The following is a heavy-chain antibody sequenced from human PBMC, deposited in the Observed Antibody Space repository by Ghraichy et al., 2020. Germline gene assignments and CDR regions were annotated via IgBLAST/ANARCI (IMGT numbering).Heavy chain of an antibody. V-gene: IGHV4-34*01. D-gene: IGHD2-15*01. CDR3: ARGRANCSGGSCYLDY. Sequence: SETLSLTCAVYGGSFSGYYWSWIRQPPGKGLEWIGEINHSGSTNYNPSLKSRVTISVDTSKNQFSLKLSSVTAADTAVYYCARGRANCSGGSCYLDYWGQGTLVTVSS. CDR1: GGSFSGYY. J-gene: IGHJ4*02. CDR2: INHSGST.